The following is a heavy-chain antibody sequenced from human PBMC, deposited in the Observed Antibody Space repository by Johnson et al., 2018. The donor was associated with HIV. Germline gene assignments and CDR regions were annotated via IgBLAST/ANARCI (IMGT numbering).Heavy chain of an antibody. V-gene: IGHV3-30-3*01. J-gene: IGHJ3*02. Sequence: QVLLVESGGGVVQPGRSLRLSCAASGFTFSSYALHWVRQAPGKGLDWVAIISYDGSNEYYADSVKGRFTISRDNSKNTLYLQMNSLRAEDTAVYYCARIPGSGWEHDAFDIWGQGTLVTVSS. CDR3: ARIPGSGWEHDAFDI. D-gene: IGHD6-19*01. CDR1: GFTFSSYA. CDR2: ISYDGSNE.